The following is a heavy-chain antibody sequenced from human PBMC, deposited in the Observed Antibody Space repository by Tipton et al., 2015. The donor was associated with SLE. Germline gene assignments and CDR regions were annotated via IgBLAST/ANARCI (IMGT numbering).Heavy chain of an antibody. J-gene: IGHJ4*02. CDR2: IDHGGST. CDR3: ARPGHFHWNDIHFRVLRGGIDS. CDR1: GESFSGYL. Sequence: TLSLTCTVYGESFSGYLWTWIRQSPGKGLEWIGEIDHGGSTNYRPSLESRVTISLDPSKNQFSLTLSSVTAADTAVYYCARPGHFHWNDIHFRVLRGGIDSWGQGTLVTVSP. V-gene: IGHV4-34*01. D-gene: IGHD1-1*01.